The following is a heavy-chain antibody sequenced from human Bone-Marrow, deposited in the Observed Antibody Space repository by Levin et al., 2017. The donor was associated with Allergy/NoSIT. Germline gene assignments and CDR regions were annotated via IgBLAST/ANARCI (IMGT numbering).Heavy chain of an antibody. CDR3: ARHNPPRFPLDY. CDR2: ISSDGRNK. Sequence: GGSLRLSCAASGFTFSSYEMYWVRQAPGKGLEWVAVISSDGRNKDHADSVQGRFTISRDNSGNTLHLHMNSLRPDDTAVYFCARHNPPRFPLDYWGQGTQVTVSS. V-gene: IGHV3-30*04. J-gene: IGHJ4*02. CDR1: GFTFSSYE. D-gene: IGHD1-14*01.